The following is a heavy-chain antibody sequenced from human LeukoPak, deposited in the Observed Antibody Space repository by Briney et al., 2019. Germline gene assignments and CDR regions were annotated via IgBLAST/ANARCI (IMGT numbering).Heavy chain of an antibody. CDR3: AKDRAQQLVLDF. V-gene: IGHV3-23*01. J-gene: IGHJ4*02. CDR2: IIGSGSST. D-gene: IGHD6-13*01. Sequence: GGSLRLSCAASGFTFSSYAMSWVRQAPGKGLEWVSAIIGSGSSTYYADSVKGRFTISRGNSKNTLFLQMNSLRAEDTAVYYCAKDRAQQLVLDFWGQGTLVTVSS. CDR1: GFTFSSYA.